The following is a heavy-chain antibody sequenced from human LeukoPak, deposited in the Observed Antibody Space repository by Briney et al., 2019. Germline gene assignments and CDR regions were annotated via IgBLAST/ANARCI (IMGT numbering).Heavy chain of an antibody. CDR3: VSPRGFSYGYFDY. CDR2: IYYSKNT. J-gene: IGHJ4*02. V-gene: IGHV4-39*01. D-gene: IGHD5-18*01. CDR1: GGSISSSSAY. Sequence: SETLSLTCTVSGGSISSSSAYWGWIRQPPGKGLEWIGSIYYSKNTYYNPSLKSRVTISADTSKNQFSLTLGSVSATDTAVYYCVSPRGFSYGYFDYWGQGTLVSVSS.